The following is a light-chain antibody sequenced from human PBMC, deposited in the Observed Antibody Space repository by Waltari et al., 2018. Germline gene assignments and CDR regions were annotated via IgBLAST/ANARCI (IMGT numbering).Light chain of an antibody. CDR2: DVS. CDR3: SSSRTSSVVV. CDR1: DNDADISKY. Sequence: QSALSQPAFVSGSPGQSITLSCTRPDNDADISKYVSCYQQHPDKAPKLLIYDVSKRPSGVSPRFSGSKSGNTASLTISGLRAEDEADYYCSSSRTSSVVVFGGGTRLTVL. V-gene: IGLV2-14*01. J-gene: IGLJ2*01.